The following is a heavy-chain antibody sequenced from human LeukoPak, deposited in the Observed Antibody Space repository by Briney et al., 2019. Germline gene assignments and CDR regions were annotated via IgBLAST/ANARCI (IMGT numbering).Heavy chain of an antibody. Sequence: GASVNVSCKASGYTFTSYGISWVRQAPGQGLEWMGWISAYNGNTNYAQKLQGRVTMTTDTSTSTAYMELRSLRSDDTAVYYCARRCSSTSCSTWSYYYYGMDVWGQGTTVTVSS. CDR1: GYTFTSYG. V-gene: IGHV1-18*01. J-gene: IGHJ6*02. D-gene: IGHD2-2*01. CDR3: ARRCSSTSCSTWSYYYYGMDV. CDR2: ISAYNGNT.